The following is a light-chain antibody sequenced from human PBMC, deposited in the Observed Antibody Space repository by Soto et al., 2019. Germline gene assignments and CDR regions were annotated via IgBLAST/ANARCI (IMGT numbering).Light chain of an antibody. J-gene: IGKJ1*01. CDR3: QQSYSNPTWT. Sequence: DIQLTQSPSSLSASVGDRITITCRASQSISTYLNWYQQKPGEAPTLLVYDSSTLQSGVPSRFSGSGFGAEFTLTVSSLQPEDFATYYCQQSYSNPTWTFGQETKVEIK. V-gene: IGKV1-39*01. CDR1: QSISTY. CDR2: DSS.